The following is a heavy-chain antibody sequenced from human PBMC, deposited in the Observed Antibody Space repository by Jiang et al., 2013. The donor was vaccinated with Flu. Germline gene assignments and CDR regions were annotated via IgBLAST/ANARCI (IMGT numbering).Heavy chain of an antibody. CDR3: ARIRRGTYYEKWFDP. CDR2: IDWDDDK. D-gene: IGHD1-26*01. J-gene: IGHJ5*02. V-gene: IGHV2-70*11. Sequence: KPTQTLTLTCTFSGFSLNTRGMCVSWIRQPPGKALEWLARIDWDDDKYYSPSLKTRLTISKDTSKNQVVLTMTNMDPVGTATYYCARIRRGTYYEKWFDPWGQGTLVTVSS. CDR1: GFSLNTRGMC.